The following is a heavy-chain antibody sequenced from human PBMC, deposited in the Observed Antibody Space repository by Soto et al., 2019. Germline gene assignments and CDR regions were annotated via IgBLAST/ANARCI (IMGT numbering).Heavy chain of an antibody. CDR3: AHNTYYDFWSGYPKGSNWFDP. Sequence: SGPTLVNPTQTLTLTCTFPGFSLSTSGVGVGWIRQPPGKALEWLALIYWDDDKRYSPSLKSRLTITKDTSKNQVVLTMTNMDPVDTATYYCAHNTYYDFWSGYPKGSNWFDPWGQGTLVTVSS. D-gene: IGHD3-3*01. CDR2: IYWDDDK. J-gene: IGHJ5*02. CDR1: GFSLSTSGVG. V-gene: IGHV2-5*02.